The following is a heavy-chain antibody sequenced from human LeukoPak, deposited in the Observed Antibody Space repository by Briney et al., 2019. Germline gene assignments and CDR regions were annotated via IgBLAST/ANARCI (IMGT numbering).Heavy chain of an antibody. D-gene: IGHD5-24*01. J-gene: IGHJ4*02. Sequence: GGSLGLFCGTSGFTFRSYNMNWVPQAPGKGLEGVSPITAGGYIDYADSVKARFTISRDNAKNSLYLQMKSLRAEDTAVYYCARGGSTISDYWGQGTLVTVSS. V-gene: IGHV3-21*01. CDR3: ARGGSTISDY. CDR2: ITAGGYI. CDR1: GFTFRSYN.